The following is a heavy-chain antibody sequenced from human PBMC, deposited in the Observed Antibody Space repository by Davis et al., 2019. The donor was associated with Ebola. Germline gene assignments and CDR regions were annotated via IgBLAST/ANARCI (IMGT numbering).Heavy chain of an antibody. V-gene: IGHV3-21*01. Sequence: GESLKISCAASGFTFSSYSMNWVRQAPGKGLEWVSSISSSSSYIYYADSAKGRFTISRDNSKNTLYLQMNSLRAEDTAVYYCARGLQLAYYYYGMDVWGKGTTVTVSS. CDR3: ARGLQLAYYYYGMDV. CDR2: ISSSSSYI. J-gene: IGHJ6*04. D-gene: IGHD6-13*01. CDR1: GFTFSSYS.